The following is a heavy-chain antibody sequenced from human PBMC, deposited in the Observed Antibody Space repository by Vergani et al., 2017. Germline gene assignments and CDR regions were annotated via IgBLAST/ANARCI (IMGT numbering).Heavy chain of an antibody. D-gene: IGHD3-16*02. J-gene: IGHJ4*02. CDR3: ARVSTPISRRDYAWGSYRYRGVDD. Sequence: QVQLQESGPGLVKPSETLSLTCTVSGGSISSYYWSWIRQPPGKGLEWIGYIYYSGSTNYNPSLKSRVTISVDTSKNQFSLKLSSVTAADTAVYYCARVSTPISRRDYAWGSYRYRGVDDWGQGTLVTVSS. CDR2: IYYSGST. CDR1: GGSISSYY. V-gene: IGHV4-59*01.